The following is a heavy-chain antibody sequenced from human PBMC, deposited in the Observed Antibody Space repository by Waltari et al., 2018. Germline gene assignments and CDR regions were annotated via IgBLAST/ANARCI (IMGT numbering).Heavy chain of an antibody. V-gene: IGHV3-23*03. CDR3: AKSPPGRMVQGVPPYYYYMDV. CDR2: IYSGGSST. J-gene: IGHJ6*03. Sequence: EVQLLESGGGLVQPGGSLRLSCAASGFTFSSYAMSWVRQAPGKGLEWVSVIYSGGSSTYYADSVKGRFTISRDNSKNTLYLQMNSLRAEDTAVYYCAKSPPGRMVQGVPPYYYYMDVWGKGTTVTVSS. D-gene: IGHD3-10*01. CDR1: GFTFSSYA.